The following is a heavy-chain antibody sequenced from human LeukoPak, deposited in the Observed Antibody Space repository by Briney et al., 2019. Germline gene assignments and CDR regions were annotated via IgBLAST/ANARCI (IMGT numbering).Heavy chain of an antibody. CDR3: ARASPEVGASDYYYYMDV. D-gene: IGHD1-26*01. CDR1: GYTFSAYY. Sequence: ASVKVSCKASGYTFSAYYMYWVRQAPGQGLEWMGWISAYNGNTNYAQKLQGRVTMTTDTSTSTAYMELRSLRSDDTAVYYCARASPEVGASDYYYYMDVWGKGTTVTISS. CDR2: ISAYNGNT. J-gene: IGHJ6*03. V-gene: IGHV1-18*04.